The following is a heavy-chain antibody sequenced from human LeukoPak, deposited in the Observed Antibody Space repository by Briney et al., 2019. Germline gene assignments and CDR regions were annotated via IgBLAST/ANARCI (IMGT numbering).Heavy chain of an antibody. D-gene: IGHD6-13*01. CDR2: ISSSGSTI. J-gene: IGHJ6*02. CDR1: GFTVSDYY. Sequence: PAGPLRRSCAASGFTVSDYYMSWIRQAPGKGLEWVSYISSSGSTIYYADSVKGRFTISRDNAKNSLYLQMNSLRAEDTAVYYCARDSPVAAAGTTGAYYYYYGMDVWGQGTTVTVSS. V-gene: IGHV3-11*01. CDR3: ARDSPVAAAGTTGAYYYYYGMDV.